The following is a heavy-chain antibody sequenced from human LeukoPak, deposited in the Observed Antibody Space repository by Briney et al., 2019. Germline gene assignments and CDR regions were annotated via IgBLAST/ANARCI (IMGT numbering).Heavy chain of an antibody. J-gene: IGHJ4*02. CDR1: GGSISSYY. V-gene: IGHV4-59*01. CDR3: ARRAGAYSHPYDY. D-gene: IGHD4/OR15-4a*01. Sequence: SETLSLTCTVSGGSISSYYWSWIRQPPGKGLEWIGYIYCSGSTNYNPSLKSRVTISVDTSKNQFSLKLSSVTAADTAVYYCARRAGAYSHPYDYWGQGTLVTVSS. CDR2: IYCSGST.